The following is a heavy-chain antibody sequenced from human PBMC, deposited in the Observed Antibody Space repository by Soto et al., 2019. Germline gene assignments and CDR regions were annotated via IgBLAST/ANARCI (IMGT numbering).Heavy chain of an antibody. J-gene: IGHJ4*02. CDR3: AKDDVGATSAQDY. Sequence: QVQLVESGGGVVQPGRSLRLSCAASGFIFSSYGMHWVRQAPGKGLEWVAVIWYDGSNKYYADSVKGRFTISRDNSKNPLYLQMTSLRDEDTAAYYCAKDDVGATSAQDYWGQGTLVTVSS. V-gene: IGHV3-33*06. D-gene: IGHD1-26*01. CDR2: IWYDGSNK. CDR1: GFIFSSYG.